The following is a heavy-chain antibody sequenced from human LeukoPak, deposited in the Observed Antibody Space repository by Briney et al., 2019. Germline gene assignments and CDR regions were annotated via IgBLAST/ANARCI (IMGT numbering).Heavy chain of an antibody. CDR2: ISNNGGYT. CDR3: ARDRLRGL. Sequence: PGGSLRLSCAASGFTFSSSAMSWVRQAPGKGLEWVSAISNNGGYTYYADSVQGRFTISRDNSKSTLCLQMNSLRAEDTAVYYCARDRLRGLWGQGTLVTVSS. CDR1: GFTFSSSA. V-gene: IGHV3-23*01. J-gene: IGHJ4*02.